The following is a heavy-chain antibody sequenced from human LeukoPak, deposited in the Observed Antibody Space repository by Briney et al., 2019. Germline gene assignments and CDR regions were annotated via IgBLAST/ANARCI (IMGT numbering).Heavy chain of an antibody. V-gene: IGHV4-4*07. CDR3: ARVVSITMVRGVLYAFDI. CDR1: GGSISSYY. J-gene: IGHJ3*02. CDR2: IYTSGST. D-gene: IGHD3-10*01. Sequence: SETLSLTCTVSGGSISSYYWSWIRQPAGKGLEWIGRIYTSGSTNYNPSLKSRVTMSVDTSKNQFSLKLSSVTAADTAVYYCARVVSITMVRGVLYAFDIWGQGTMVTVSS.